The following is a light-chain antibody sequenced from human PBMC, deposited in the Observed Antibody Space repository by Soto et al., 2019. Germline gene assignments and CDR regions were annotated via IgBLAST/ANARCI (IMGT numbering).Light chain of an antibody. J-gene: IGLJ3*02. Sequence: QSVLTQSPSASASLGASVKLTCTLGSEHIRYAVAWHQQRPEKGPRFLIKLNSDGSHNRGDGIPDRFSGSSSGAERYLTISSLQSDDEADYHCQTWGTDILVFGGGTKLTVL. CDR2: LNSDGSH. CDR3: QTWGTDILV. CDR1: SEHIRYA. V-gene: IGLV4-69*01.